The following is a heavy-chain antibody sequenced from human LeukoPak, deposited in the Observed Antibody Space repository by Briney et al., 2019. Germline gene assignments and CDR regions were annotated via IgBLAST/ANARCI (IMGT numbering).Heavy chain of an antibody. D-gene: IGHD3-16*01. V-gene: IGHV4-39*01. CDR3: ARHPLGHWVLCGGEIDY. Sequence: SETLSLTCTVSGGSISSSSYYWGWSRQPPGKGVEGIGSIYDSGSTYYNPTLKSPVTMSLDTSKYHLSLTLSSAPTAPTTAFSCARHPLGHWVLCGGEIDYWGEGTLVTVS. CDR2: IYDSGST. J-gene: IGHJ4*02. CDR1: GGSISSSSYY.